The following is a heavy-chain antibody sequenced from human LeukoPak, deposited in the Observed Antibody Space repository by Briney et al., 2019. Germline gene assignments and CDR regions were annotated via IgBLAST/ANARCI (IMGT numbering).Heavy chain of an antibody. Sequence: GGSLRLSCAASGFTFSSYWMHWVRQAPGKGLVWVSRINSDGSSTSYVDSVKGRFTISRDNAKNTLYLQMNSLRAEDMAVYYCARATGYSYGYSRFDYWGQGTLVTVSS. J-gene: IGHJ4*02. CDR3: ARATGYSYGYSRFDY. D-gene: IGHD5-18*01. CDR1: GFTFSSYW. CDR2: INSDGSST. V-gene: IGHV3-74*01.